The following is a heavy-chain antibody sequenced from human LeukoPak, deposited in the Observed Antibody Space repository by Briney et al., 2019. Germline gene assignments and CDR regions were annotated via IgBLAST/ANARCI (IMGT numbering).Heavy chain of an antibody. CDR3: ARGPYCSGGTCYSTGRHFDL. CDR1: GGSISSSSYY. V-gene: IGHV4-39*01. Sequence: SETLSLTCTVSGGSISSSSYYWGWIRQPPGKGLEGFGSIYYSGSTYYNPSLKSRVTISVDTSKNQFSLKLSSVTAADTAVYYCARGPYCSGGTCYSTGRHFDLWGRGTLVTVSS. J-gene: IGHJ2*01. D-gene: IGHD2-15*01. CDR2: IYYSGST.